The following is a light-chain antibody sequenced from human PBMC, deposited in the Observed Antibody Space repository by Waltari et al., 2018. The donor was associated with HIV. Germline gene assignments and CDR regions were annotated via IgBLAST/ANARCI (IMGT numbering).Light chain of an antibody. CDR2: RDN. Sequence: QSVRTHPHPASGTPRQRGTTSCSGGRSNTGSKDVNWYQHIPGTAPKLLIYRDNQRPSGVPDRFSGSKSGTSASLAISWLQSEDEANYYCAAWDDSLNGPLFGGGTKLTVL. J-gene: IGLJ3*02. V-gene: IGLV1-44*01. CDR3: AAWDDSLNGPL. CDR1: RSNTGSKD.